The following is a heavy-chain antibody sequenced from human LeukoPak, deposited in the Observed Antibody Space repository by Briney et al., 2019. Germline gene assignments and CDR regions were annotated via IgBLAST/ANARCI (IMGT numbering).Heavy chain of an antibody. D-gene: IGHD3-10*01. CDR2: ISGSGGST. V-gene: IGHV3-23*01. CDR1: GFTFSSYA. CDR3: AKKSHMVRGVDFDY. Sequence: RGSLRLSCAASGFTFSSYAMSWVRQAPGKGLEWASVISGSGGSTYYADSVKGRFTISRDNSKNTLYLQMNSLRAEDTAVYYCAKKSHMVRGVDFDYWGQGTLVTVSS. J-gene: IGHJ4*02.